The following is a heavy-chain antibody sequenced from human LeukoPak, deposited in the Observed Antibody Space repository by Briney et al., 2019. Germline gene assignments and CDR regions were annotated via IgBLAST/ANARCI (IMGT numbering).Heavy chain of an antibody. J-gene: IGHJ3*02. D-gene: IGHD3-22*01. CDR3: AREFVGDSSESGAFDI. Sequence: SQTPSLTCTVPGGSISSGDYYWSWIRQPPGKGLEWIGYIYYSGSTYYNPSLKSRVTISVDTSKNQFSLKLSSVTAADTAVYYCAREFVGDSSESGAFDIWGQGTMVTVSS. CDR2: IYYSGST. V-gene: IGHV4-30-4*01. CDR1: GGSISSGDYY.